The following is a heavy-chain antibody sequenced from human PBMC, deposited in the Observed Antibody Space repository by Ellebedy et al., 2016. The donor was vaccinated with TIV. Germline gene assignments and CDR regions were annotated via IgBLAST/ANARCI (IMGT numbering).Heavy chain of an antibody. V-gene: IGHV4-39*01. J-gene: IGHJ2*01. CDR1: GGSISSSSYY. CDR2: IYYIGTT. CDR3: ARKSLSNWSFDL. Sequence: MPSETLSLTCTVSGGSISSSSYYWGWIRQPPGTGLEWIGSIYYIGTTYYTPSLKSRVTMSVDTSKNQFSLQLSSVTAADTAVYYCARKSLSNWSFDLWGRGTLVTVSS.